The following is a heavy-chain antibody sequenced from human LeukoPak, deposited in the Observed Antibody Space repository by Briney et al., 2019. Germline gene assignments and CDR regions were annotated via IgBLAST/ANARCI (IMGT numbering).Heavy chain of an antibody. V-gene: IGHV1-2*02. D-gene: IGHD1-26*01. Sequence: ASVKVSCKASGYTLTGYYMHWVRQAPGQGLEWMGWINPNSGGTNYAQKFQDRVTLTRDTSISTAYMELSRLRSDDTAVYYCARVQFIVGTSAFDYWGQGTLVTVSS. CDR2: INPNSGGT. CDR3: ARVQFIVGTSAFDY. J-gene: IGHJ4*02. CDR1: GYTLTGYY.